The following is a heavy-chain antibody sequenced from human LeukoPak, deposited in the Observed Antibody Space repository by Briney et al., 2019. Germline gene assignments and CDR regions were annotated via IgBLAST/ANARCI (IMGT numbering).Heavy chain of an antibody. CDR1: GGTFSSYA. Sequence: SVKVSCKASGGTFSSYAISWVRQAPGQGIEWMGGIIPIFGTANYAQKFQGRVTITTDESTSTAYMELSSLRSEDTAVYYCARDNRAIPAAIVGYYYYYYMDVWGKGTTVTVSS. J-gene: IGHJ6*03. D-gene: IGHD2-2*02. V-gene: IGHV1-69*05. CDR3: ARDNRAIPAAIVGYYYYYYMDV. CDR2: IIPIFGTA.